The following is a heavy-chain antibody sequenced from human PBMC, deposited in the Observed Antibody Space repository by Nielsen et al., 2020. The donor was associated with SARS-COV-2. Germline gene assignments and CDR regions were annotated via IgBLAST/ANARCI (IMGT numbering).Heavy chain of an antibody. CDR1: GFAVSSNY. CDR2: IYSGGAT. D-gene: IGHD1-1*01. J-gene: IGHJ4*02. Sequence: GGSLRLSCAASGFAVSSNYMSWVRQSPVKGLEWVSVIYSGGATHYADSVKGRFTISRDDSKNTVYLQMNSLRAEDTAVYYCARDGPNSNWNDGYLDYWGQGTLVTVSS. CDR3: ARDGPNSNWNDGYLDY. V-gene: IGHV3-53*01.